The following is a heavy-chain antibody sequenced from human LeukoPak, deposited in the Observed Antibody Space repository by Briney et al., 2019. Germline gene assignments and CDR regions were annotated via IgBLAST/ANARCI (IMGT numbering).Heavy chain of an antibody. J-gene: IGHJ3*02. Sequence: KTSETLSLTCAVYGGSFSGYYWSWIRQPPGKGLEWIGEINHSGSTNYNPSLKSRVTISVDTSKNQFSLKLSSVTAADTAVYYCARRLIRGLDAFDIWGQGTMVTVSS. CDR1: GGSFSGYY. V-gene: IGHV4-34*01. D-gene: IGHD3-10*01. CDR2: INHSGST. CDR3: ARRLIRGLDAFDI.